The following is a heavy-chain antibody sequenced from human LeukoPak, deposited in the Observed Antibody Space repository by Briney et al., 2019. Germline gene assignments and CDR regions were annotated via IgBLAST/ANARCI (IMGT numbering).Heavy chain of an antibody. CDR3: AKASFGVVIGNFDY. CDR2: ISGSGDNT. CDR1: GFTFSSYA. Sequence: HPGGSLRLSCAASGFTFSSYAMSWVRQAPGKGLEWVSGISGSGDNTYYADSVKGRFTISRDNSKNTLYLQMNSLRAEDTAVYYCAKASFGVVIGNFDYWGQGTLVTVSS. J-gene: IGHJ4*02. D-gene: IGHD3-3*01. V-gene: IGHV3-23*01.